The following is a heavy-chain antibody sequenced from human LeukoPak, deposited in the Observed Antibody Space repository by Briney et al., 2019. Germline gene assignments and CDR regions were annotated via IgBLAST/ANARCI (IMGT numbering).Heavy chain of an antibody. CDR2: VFSSGAT. Sequence: SETLSLTCTASGASISDTAWSWVRQPAGRGLEWIGRVFSSGATLYNPSFNGRVSMSVDASKKQVSLKVTPVTVADTAVYYCARDDKGYYDGRWTAFDIWGQGTVVTVSS. J-gene: IGHJ3*02. CDR1: GASISDTA. D-gene: IGHD4-23*01. CDR3: ARDDKGYYDGRWTAFDI. V-gene: IGHV4-4*07.